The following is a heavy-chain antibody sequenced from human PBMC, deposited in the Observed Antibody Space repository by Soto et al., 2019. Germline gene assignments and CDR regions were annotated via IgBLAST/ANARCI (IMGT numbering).Heavy chain of an antibody. Sequence: EVQLVESGGGLVKPGGSLRLSCAVSGFPFDSYSMSWVRQAPGQGLEWLASLSSGSFYIFHADPIRGRFTISRDDAKNLLFLQMNSLTIEDTATYYCAREANTIYAPHGLDVWGQGTAVTVSS. CDR2: LSSGSFYI. CDR3: AREANTIYAPHGLDV. CDR1: GFPFDSYS. V-gene: IGHV3-21*01. D-gene: IGHD3-3*01. J-gene: IGHJ6*02.